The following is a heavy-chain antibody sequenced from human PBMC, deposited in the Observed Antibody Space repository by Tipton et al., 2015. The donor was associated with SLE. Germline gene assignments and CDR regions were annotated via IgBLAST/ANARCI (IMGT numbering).Heavy chain of an antibody. Sequence: GSLRLSCAASGFTFSGSAMHWVRQASGKGLEWVGRIRSKANSYATAYAASVKGRFTISRDDSKNTAYLQMNSLKTEDTVVYYCIVGATRGADYFDYWGQGTLVTVSS. V-gene: IGHV3-73*01. D-gene: IGHD1-26*01. CDR1: GFTFSGSA. J-gene: IGHJ4*02. CDR3: IVGATRGADYFDY. CDR2: IRSKANSYAT.